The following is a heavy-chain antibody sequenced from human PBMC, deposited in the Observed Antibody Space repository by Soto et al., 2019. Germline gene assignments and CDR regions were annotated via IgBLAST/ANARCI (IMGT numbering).Heavy chain of an antibody. V-gene: IGHV2-5*02. CDR1: GFSLRSSGVG. J-gene: IGHJ4*02. CDR3: ARLFYYDSSGYLRPFDY. D-gene: IGHD3-22*01. CDR2: IFWDNDK. Sequence: QITLKESGPTLVKPTETLTLTCTFSGFSLRSSGVGVCWIRQSPGKALEWLTLIFWDNDKRYSPSLKSRLTITKDTSKNQVVLTMANMDPVDTATYHWARLFYYDSSGYLRPFDYWGPGTLVTVSS.